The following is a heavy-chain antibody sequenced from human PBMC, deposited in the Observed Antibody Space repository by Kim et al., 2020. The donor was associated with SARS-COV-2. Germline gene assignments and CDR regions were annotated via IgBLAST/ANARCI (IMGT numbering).Heavy chain of an antibody. V-gene: IGHV3-30*04. Sequence: GGSLRLSCAASGFTFSSYAMHWVRQAPGKGLEWVAVISYDGSNKYYADSVKGRFTISRDNSKNTLYLQMNSLRAEDTAVYYCARDYYPSLYYFDYWGQGTLVTVSS. CDR3: ARDYYPSLYYFDY. CDR2: ISYDGSNK. J-gene: IGHJ4*02. CDR1: GFTFSSYA. D-gene: IGHD3-10*01.